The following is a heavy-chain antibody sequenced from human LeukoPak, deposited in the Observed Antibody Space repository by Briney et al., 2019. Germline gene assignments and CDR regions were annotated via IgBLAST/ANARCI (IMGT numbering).Heavy chain of an antibody. Sequence: PSETLSLTCTVSGGSICGYYWSWIRQPPGKGLEWIGEIYHSGSTNYNPSLKSRVTISVDKSKNQFSLKLSSVTAADTAVYYCASPGGNNYWGQGTLVTVSS. J-gene: IGHJ4*02. V-gene: IGHV4-34*01. CDR3: ASPGGNNY. CDR2: IYHSGST. CDR1: GGSICGYY. D-gene: IGHD4-23*01.